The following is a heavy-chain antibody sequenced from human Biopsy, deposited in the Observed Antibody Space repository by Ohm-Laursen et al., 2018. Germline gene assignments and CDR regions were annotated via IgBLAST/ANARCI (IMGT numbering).Heavy chain of an antibody. CDR1: GGSTSLYY. J-gene: IGHJ4*02. D-gene: IGHD1-26*01. Sequence: SETLSLTHIVSGGSTSLYYWGWIRQPPGKRLEYLGNIYYTGNTNYNPSLKSRATISIDTSKNEFSLNLTSVTATDTAVYYCARLSLYNGSYYWGYWGQGTLVTVSS. CDR2: IYYTGNT. V-gene: IGHV4-59*08. CDR3: ARLSLYNGSYYWGY.